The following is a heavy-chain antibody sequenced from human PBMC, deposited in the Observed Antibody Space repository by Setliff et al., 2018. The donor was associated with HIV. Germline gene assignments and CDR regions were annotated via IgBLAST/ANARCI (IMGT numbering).Heavy chain of an antibody. Sequence: PGESLKISWKASGYIFTNYWVGWVRQMPANGLEWMGLIWPDDSDTIYSPSFQGQVTMSADKSISTDYLQWSSLRAPDTAMYYCARLSKYYDFWTPDSWGQGTLVTVSS. V-gene: IGHV5-51*01. D-gene: IGHD3-3*01. J-gene: IGHJ4*02. CDR2: IWPDDSDT. CDR3: ARLSKYYDFWTPDS. CDR1: GYIFTNYW.